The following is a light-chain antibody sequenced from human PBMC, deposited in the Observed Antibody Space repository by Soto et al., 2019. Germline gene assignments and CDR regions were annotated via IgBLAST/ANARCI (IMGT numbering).Light chain of an antibody. CDR2: GNS. CDR3: QSYDSSLSGFYYV. CDR1: SSNIGEGYD. Sequence: QSVLTQPPSVSGAPGQRVTISCTGSSSNIGEGYDVHWYQQLPGTAPKLLIYGNSNRPSGVPDRFSGSKSGTSASLAITGLHAEDEADDYGQSYDSSLSGFYYVFGTGTKLTVL. V-gene: IGLV1-40*01. J-gene: IGLJ1*01.